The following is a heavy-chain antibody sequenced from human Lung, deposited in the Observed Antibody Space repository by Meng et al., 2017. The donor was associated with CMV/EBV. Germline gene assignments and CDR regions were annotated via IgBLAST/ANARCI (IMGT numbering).Heavy chain of an antibody. CDR1: GFTFSDAW. J-gene: IGHJ4*02. CDR2: VKSETDGGTR. CDR3: TTDWR. V-gene: IGHV3-15*01. Sequence: ESLKISWAASGFTFSDAWMSWVRQAPGKGLEWVGRVKSETDGGTRDYAAPVKDRFTISRDDSKNTVYLQMTNLKAEDTAIYYCTTDWRWGQGALVTVSS.